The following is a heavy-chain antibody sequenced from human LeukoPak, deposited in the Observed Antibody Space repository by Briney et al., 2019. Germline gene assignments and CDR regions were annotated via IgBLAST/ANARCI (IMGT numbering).Heavy chain of an antibody. CDR3: ATGGAQYYDY. CDR2: INSDGSST. D-gene: IGHD3-16*01. V-gene: IGHV3-74*01. CDR1: GLTFSNYW. J-gene: IGHJ4*02. Sequence: GGSLRLSCAASGLTFSNYWMHWVRQAPGKGLVWVSRINSDGSSTIYTDSVKCRFTISRDNAKNTVVLQMNSLSAEDTAVYYCATGGAQYYDYWGQGTVVTVSS.